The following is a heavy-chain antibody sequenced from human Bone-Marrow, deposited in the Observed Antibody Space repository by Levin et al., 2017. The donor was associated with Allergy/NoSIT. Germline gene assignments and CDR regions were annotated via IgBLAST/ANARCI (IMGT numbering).Heavy chain of an antibody. Sequence: GESLKISCAASGFTFSSYAMHWVRQAPGKGLEWVAVISYDGSNKYYADSVKGRFTISRDNSKNTLYLQMNSLRAEDTAVYYCARGGSGGNSLRPNWFDPWGQGTLVTVSS. CDR2: ISYDGSNK. V-gene: IGHV3-30-3*01. J-gene: IGHJ5*02. CDR3: ARGGSGGNSLRPNWFDP. D-gene: IGHD4-23*01. CDR1: GFTFSSYA.